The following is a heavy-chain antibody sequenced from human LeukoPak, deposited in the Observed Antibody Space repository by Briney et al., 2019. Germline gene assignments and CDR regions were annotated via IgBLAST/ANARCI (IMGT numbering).Heavy chain of an antibody. CDR2: IYHSGST. J-gene: IGHJ4*02. Sequence: SETLSLTCAVSGGSISSSNWWSWVRQPPGKRLEWIGEIYHSGSTNYNPSLKSRVTISVDKSKNQFSLKLSSVTAADTAVYYCARLFGYCSGGSCYPHYFDYWGQGTLVTVSS. D-gene: IGHD2-15*01. CDR3: ARLFGYCSGGSCYPHYFDY. V-gene: IGHV4-4*02. CDR1: GGSISSSNW.